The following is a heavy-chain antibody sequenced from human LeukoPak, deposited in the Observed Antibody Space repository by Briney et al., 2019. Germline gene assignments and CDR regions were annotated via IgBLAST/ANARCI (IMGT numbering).Heavy chain of an antibody. J-gene: IGHJ3*02. V-gene: IGHV3-20*04. Sequence: GGSLRLSCAASGFTLDDYGMSWVRQAPGKGLEWVSGINWNGGSTVYADSVKGRFTISRDNAKNSLYLQMNSLRAEDTALYYCARDMGGYCTNGVCYRVGAFDIWGQGTMVTVSS. CDR3: ARDMGGYCTNGVCYRVGAFDI. CDR2: INWNGGST. CDR1: GFTLDDYG. D-gene: IGHD2-8*01.